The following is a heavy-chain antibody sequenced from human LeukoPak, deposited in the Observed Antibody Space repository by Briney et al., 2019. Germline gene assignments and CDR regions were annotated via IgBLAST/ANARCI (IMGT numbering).Heavy chain of an antibody. J-gene: IGHJ4*02. Sequence: GGSLRLSCAASGFTFSSYAMHWVRQAPGKGLEYVSAISSNGGSTYYANSVKGRFTISRDNSKNTLYLQMGSLRAEDMAVYYCARDLYPSRLGYCSGGSCYSVGYWGQGTLVTVSS. V-gene: IGHV3-64*01. CDR2: ISSNGGST. CDR1: GFTFSSYA. D-gene: IGHD2-15*01. CDR3: ARDLYPSRLGYCSGGSCYSVGY.